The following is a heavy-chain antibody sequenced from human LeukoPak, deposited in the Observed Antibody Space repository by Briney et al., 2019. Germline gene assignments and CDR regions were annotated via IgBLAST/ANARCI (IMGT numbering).Heavy chain of an antibody. Sequence: ASVKASCKASGYTFTSYGISWVRQAPGQGLEWMGWISAYNGNTDYAQKLQGRVTMTTDTSTSTAYMELRSLRSDDTAVYYCARAPIAAAGTPFFDYWGQGTLVTVSS. V-gene: IGHV1-18*01. J-gene: IGHJ4*02. CDR1: GYTFTSYG. D-gene: IGHD6-13*01. CDR3: ARAPIAAAGTPFFDY. CDR2: ISAYNGNT.